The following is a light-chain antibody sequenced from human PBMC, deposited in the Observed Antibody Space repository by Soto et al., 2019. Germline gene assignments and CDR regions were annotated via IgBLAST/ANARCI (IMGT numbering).Light chain of an antibody. CDR3: QQYGKSPQIT. CDR1: QSISNN. J-gene: IGKJ5*01. Sequence: EVVMTQSPATLSVSPGERATLSCRASQSISNNLAWYHHRPGQAPRLLICGASTRATGIPDRFSGSGSVTDFSLTISRLEPEEFAVYYCQQYGKSPQITFGQGTRLEIK. CDR2: GAS. V-gene: IGKV3D-15*01.